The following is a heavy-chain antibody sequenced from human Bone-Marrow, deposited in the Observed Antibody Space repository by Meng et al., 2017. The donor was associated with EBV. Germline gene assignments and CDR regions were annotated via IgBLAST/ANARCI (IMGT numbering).Heavy chain of an antibody. CDR3: AKGGGYYYDSSGFHYDY. D-gene: IGHD3-22*01. CDR2: IYHSGST. J-gene: IGHJ4*02. Sequence: ESGLVLVKPSGTLSLTCAVSGGSISSNNWWSWVRQPPGKGLECIGEIYHSGSTNYNPSLKSRVTISVDKSKNQFSLKLSSVTAADTAVYYCAKGGGYYYDSSGFHYDYWGQGTLVTVSS. CDR1: GGSISSNNW. V-gene: IGHV4-4*02.